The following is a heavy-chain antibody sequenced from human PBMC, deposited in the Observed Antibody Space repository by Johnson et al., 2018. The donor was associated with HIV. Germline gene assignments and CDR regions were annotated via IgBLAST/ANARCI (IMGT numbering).Heavy chain of an antibody. V-gene: IGHV3-23*01. J-gene: IGHJ3*01. D-gene: IGHD4-11*01. CDR3: ARDLGLPENAFDL. CDR1: RFTFSSYA. CDR2: ISGSGDNT. Sequence: VQLLESGGGVVQPGRSLRLSCVASRFTFSSYALHWVRQAPGKGLEWVSLISGSGDNTHYADSVKGRFTISRDNSKNTLYLQMNSLRGGDTAVYYCARDLGLPENAFDLWGRGTMVTVS.